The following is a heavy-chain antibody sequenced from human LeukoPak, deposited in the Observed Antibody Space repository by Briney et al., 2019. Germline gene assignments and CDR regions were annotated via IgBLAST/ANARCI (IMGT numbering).Heavy chain of an antibody. CDR1: GFTFSSYA. D-gene: IGHD3-10*01. V-gene: IGHV3-23*01. J-gene: IGHJ5*01. CDR3: ATVGHYGPGSSRLTWFES. Sequence: GGSLRLSCAASGFTFSSYATTWVRQAPGKGLEWVSGVSGSGYSTYYADSVRGRFTVSRDNSKNTLSLRMNSLRADDTAVYYRATVGHYGPGSSRLTWFESWGQGTLVMVSS. CDR2: VSGSGYST.